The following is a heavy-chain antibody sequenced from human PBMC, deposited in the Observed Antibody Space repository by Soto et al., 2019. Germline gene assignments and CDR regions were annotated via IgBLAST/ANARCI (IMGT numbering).Heavy chain of an antibody. J-gene: IGHJ5*02. CDR1: GGSISSSSYY. D-gene: IGHD3-10*01. CDR3: ARLSSGSGSYRSPKFNWFDP. CDR2: IYYSGST. V-gene: IGHV4-39*01. Sequence: SETLSLTCTVSGGSISSSSYYWGWIRQPPGKGQEWIGSIYYSGSTNYNPSLKSRVTISVDTSKNQFSLRLSSVTAADTAVYYCARLSSGSGSYRSPKFNWFDPWGQGTLVTVSS.